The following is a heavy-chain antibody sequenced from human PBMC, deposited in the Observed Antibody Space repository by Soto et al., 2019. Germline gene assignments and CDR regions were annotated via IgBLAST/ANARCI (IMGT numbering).Heavy chain of an antibody. D-gene: IGHD2-15*01. CDR2: INPNSGGT. Sequence: ASVKVSCKASGYTFTGYYMHWVRQAPGQGLEWMGWINPNSGGTNYAQKFQGWVTMTRDTSISTAYMELSRLRSDDTAVYYCARESIEYYYYGMDVWGQGTTVTVSS. CDR1: GYTFTGYY. CDR3: ARESIEYYYYGMDV. J-gene: IGHJ6*02. V-gene: IGHV1-2*04.